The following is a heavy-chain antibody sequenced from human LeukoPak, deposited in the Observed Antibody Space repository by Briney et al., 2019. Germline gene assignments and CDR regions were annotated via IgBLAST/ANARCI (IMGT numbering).Heavy chain of an antibody. CDR1: GFTFSSYS. Sequence: PGGSLRLSCAASGFTFSSYSMNWVRQAPGKGLEWVSSISSSSSYIYYADSVKGRFTISRDNAKNSLYLQMDSPRAEDTAVYYCARDGTMVRGVITEPYWGQGTLVAVSS. V-gene: IGHV3-21*01. J-gene: IGHJ4*02. CDR2: ISSSSSYI. D-gene: IGHD3-10*01. CDR3: ARDGTMVRGVITEPY.